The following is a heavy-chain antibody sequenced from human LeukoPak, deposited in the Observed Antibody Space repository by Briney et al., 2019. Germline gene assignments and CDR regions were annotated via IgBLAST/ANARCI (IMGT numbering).Heavy chain of an antibody. Sequence: GGSLQISCQGSGSSFTSYWIGWGRQVPGKGLEWMGIIYPGDSDTRYSPSFQGQVTISADKSISTAYLQWSSLKASDTAMYYCARQADYYDSSGPFYYYYGMDVWGQGTTVTVSS. J-gene: IGHJ6*02. CDR1: GSSFTSYW. V-gene: IGHV5-51*01. CDR3: ARQADYYDSSGPFYYYYGMDV. CDR2: IYPGDSDT. D-gene: IGHD3-22*01.